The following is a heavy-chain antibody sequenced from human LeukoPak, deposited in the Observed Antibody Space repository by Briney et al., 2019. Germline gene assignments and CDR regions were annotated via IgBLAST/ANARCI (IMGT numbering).Heavy chain of an antibody. CDR1: GGSISSYY. J-gene: IGHJ5*02. Sequence: SQTLSLTCTVSGGSISSYYWSWIRQPPGKGLEWIGYIYYSGSTNYNPSLKSRVTISVDTSKNQFSLKLSSVTAADTAVYYCARDGYYYDSSGYYLPSSSGWFDPWGQGTLVTVSS. CDR2: IYYSGST. CDR3: ARDGYYYDSSGYYLPSSSGWFDP. V-gene: IGHV4-59*01. D-gene: IGHD3-22*01.